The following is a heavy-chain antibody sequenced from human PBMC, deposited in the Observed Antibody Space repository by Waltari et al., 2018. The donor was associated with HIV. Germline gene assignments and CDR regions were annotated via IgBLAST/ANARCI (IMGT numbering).Heavy chain of an antibody. CDR3: AREKSRASEWYGIWYFDA. J-gene: IGHJ5*02. D-gene: IGHD6-19*01. V-gene: IGHV4-34*02. Sequence: QVQLQQWGTGLLKPAETLSLTCAVYGGSFSGYYWTWIRQAPGKGVEWMGAENDTGKTNDSPSHKAGFTIAVVTSKSQFSLKMNSVPGADTAVYDCAREKSRASEWYGIWYFDAWGQGTLVSVPS. CDR2: ENDTGKT. CDR1: GGSFSGYY.